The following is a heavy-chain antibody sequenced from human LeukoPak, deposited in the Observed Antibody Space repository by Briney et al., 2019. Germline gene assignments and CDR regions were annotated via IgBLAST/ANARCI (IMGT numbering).Heavy chain of an antibody. Sequence: PGGSLRLSCVASGFTFSSYAMSWVRQAPGKGLEWVSVVSGSGVTTYYADSVKGRFTISRDNSKNTLNLQMNNLRAEDTAVYYCAKNQIRGSSRAFDLWGQGTMVTVSS. D-gene: IGHD1-26*01. CDR1: GFTFSSYA. CDR2: VSGSGVTT. CDR3: AKNQIRGSSRAFDL. V-gene: IGHV3-23*01. J-gene: IGHJ3*01.